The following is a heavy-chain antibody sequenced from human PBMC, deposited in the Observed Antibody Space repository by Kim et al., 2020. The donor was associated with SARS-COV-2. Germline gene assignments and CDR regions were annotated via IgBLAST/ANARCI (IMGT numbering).Heavy chain of an antibody. CDR1: GGSISSSSYY. D-gene: IGHD5-18*01. CDR3: ARDGFRAGYSYGFHWFDP. Sequence: SETLSLTCTVSGGSISSSSYYWGWIRQPPGKGLEWIGSIYYSGSTYYNPSLKSRVTISVDTSKNQFSLKLSSVTAADTAVYYCARDGFRAGYSYGFHWFDPWGQGTLVTVSS. V-gene: IGHV4-39*07. J-gene: IGHJ5*02. CDR2: IYYSGST.